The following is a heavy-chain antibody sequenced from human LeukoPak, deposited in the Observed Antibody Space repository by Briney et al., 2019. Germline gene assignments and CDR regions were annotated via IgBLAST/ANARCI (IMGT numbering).Heavy chain of an antibody. CDR2: IYYSGST. J-gene: IGHJ3*02. Sequence: SETLSLTCAVYGGSFSGYYWSWIRQPPGKGLEWIGYIYYSGSTYYNPSLKSRVTISVDTSKNQFSLKLSSVTAADTAVYYCARAFGRIWGQGTMVTVSS. CDR1: GGSFSGYY. CDR3: ARAFGRI. D-gene: IGHD1-26*01. V-gene: IGHV4-30-4*08.